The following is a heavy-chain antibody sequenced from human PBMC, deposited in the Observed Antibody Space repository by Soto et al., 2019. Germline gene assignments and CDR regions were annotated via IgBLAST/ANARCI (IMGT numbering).Heavy chain of an antibody. J-gene: IGHJ5*02. CDR1: GYTFTSYD. CDR2: MNPNSGNT. D-gene: IGHD3-3*01. V-gene: IGHV1-8*01. CDR3: ARGLIRFTGRFDP. Sequence: ASVKVSCKASGYTFTSYDINWVRQATGQGLEWMGWMNPNSGNTGYAQKFQGRVTMTTNTSISTAYMELSSLRSEDTAVYYCARGLIRFTGRFDPWGQGTLVTVSS.